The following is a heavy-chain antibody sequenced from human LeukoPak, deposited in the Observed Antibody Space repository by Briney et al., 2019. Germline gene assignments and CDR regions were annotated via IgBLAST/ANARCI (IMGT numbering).Heavy chain of an antibody. D-gene: IGHD3-9*01. Sequence: GGSLRLSCVASGFSFSGYEMNWVRQAPGEGLEWVSYISSSGDTTYYAHSMKGRFTLSRDNARDSLYLQMNSLRAEDTAVYYCARVEDYDILTGFDYWGQGTLVTVSS. V-gene: IGHV3-48*03. CDR2: ISSSGDTT. CDR3: ARVEDYDILTGFDY. J-gene: IGHJ4*02. CDR1: GFSFSGYE.